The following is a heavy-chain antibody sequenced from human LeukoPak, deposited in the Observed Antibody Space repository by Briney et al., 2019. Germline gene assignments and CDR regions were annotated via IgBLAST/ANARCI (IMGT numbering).Heavy chain of an antibody. V-gene: IGHV4-59*01. CDR1: GGSISSYY. CDR3: ARGYSSGWSNY. D-gene: IGHD6-19*01. CDR2: IYYSGNT. Sequence: SETLSLTCTVSGGSISSYYWTWIRQPPGKGLEWIGYIYYSGNTKYNPSLKSRVTISVDTSKNQFSLKLSSVTAADTAVYYCARGYSSGWSNYWGQGTLVTVSS. J-gene: IGHJ4*02.